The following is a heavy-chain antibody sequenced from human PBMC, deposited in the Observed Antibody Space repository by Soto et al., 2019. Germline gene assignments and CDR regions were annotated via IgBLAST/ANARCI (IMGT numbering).Heavy chain of an antibody. D-gene: IGHD4-4*01. Sequence: GSLRLSCAAFGFTFSDHYMDWVRQAPGKGLEWVGRIRNKANSYTTEYAASVQGRFTISRDDSKNSLFLQMNSLKTEDTAVYYCSRAGILTTPYYFDYWGQGTLVTVSS. CDR2: IRNKANSYTT. CDR1: GFTFSDHY. J-gene: IGHJ4*01. CDR3: SRAGILTTPYYFDY. V-gene: IGHV3-72*01.